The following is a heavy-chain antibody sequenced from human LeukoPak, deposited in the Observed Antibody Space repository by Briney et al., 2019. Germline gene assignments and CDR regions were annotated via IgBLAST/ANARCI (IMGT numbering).Heavy chain of an antibody. D-gene: IGHD1-1*01. CDR2: IYTSGST. J-gene: IGHJ3*02. CDR3: AEKKNLDLDAFDI. V-gene: IGHV4-61*02. Sequence: PSETLSLTCTVSGGSISSGSYYWSWIRQPAGKGLEWIGRIYTSGSTNYNPSLKSRVTISVDTSKNQFSLKLSSVTAADTAVYYCAEKKNLDLDAFDIWGQGTMVTVSS. CDR1: GGSISSGSYY.